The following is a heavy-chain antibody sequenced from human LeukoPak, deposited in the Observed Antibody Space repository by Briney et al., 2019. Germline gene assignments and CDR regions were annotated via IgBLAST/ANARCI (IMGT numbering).Heavy chain of an antibody. CDR2: IYYSGST. Sequence: SETLSLTCTVSGGSISSYYWSWIRQPPGKGLEWIGYIYYSGSTNCNPSLKSRVTISVDTSKNQFSLKLTSMTAADTAVYYCARHLDSYGYNVGDYWGQGTLVTISS. V-gene: IGHV4-59*08. J-gene: IGHJ4*02. CDR1: GGSISSYY. D-gene: IGHD5-18*01. CDR3: ARHLDSYGYNVGDY.